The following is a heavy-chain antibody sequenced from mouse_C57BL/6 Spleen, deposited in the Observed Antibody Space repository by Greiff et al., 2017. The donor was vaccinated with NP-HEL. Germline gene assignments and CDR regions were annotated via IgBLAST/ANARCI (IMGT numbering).Heavy chain of an antibody. CDR2: ISSGSSTI. D-gene: IGHD1-1*01. V-gene: IGHV5-17*01. CDR3: ARQAIDYYVSSSYWYFDV. CDR1: GFTFSDYG. Sequence: EVQLVESGGGLVKPGGSLKLSCAASGFTFSDYGMHWVRQAPEKGLEWVAYISSGSSTIYYADTVKGRFTISRDNAKNTLFLQMTSLRSEDTGMYDCARQAIDYYVSSSYWYFDVWGTGTTVTVAS. J-gene: IGHJ1*03.